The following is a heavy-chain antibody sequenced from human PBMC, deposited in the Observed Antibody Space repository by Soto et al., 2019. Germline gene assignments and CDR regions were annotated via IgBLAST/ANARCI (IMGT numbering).Heavy chain of an antibody. Sequence: SETLSLTCTVSGDSSGSYYWRWTVQPPRKGLEWIGYIYYSGSTNYNPSLKSRVTISVDTSKNQFSLKLSSVTAADTAVYYCARAKFGYSYGYPSFNWFGPWGQGTLVTVS. CDR3: ARAKFGYSYGYPSFNWFGP. D-gene: IGHD5-18*01. V-gene: IGHV4-59*01. J-gene: IGHJ5*02. CDR1: GDSSGSYY. CDR2: IYYSGST.